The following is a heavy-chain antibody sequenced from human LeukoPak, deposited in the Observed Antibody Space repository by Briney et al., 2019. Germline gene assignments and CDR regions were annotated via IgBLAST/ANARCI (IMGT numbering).Heavy chain of an antibody. CDR3: ARDMSGSYSPNDY. V-gene: IGHV3-53*01. CDR2: IYSGGST. Sequence: GSLRLSCAASGLTVSSNYMSWVRQAPGKGLDWVAVIYSGGSTYYADSVKGRFTISRDNSKNTLYLQMNSLRAEDTAVYYCARDMSGSYSPNDYWGQRTLVTVSS. CDR1: GLTVSSNY. D-gene: IGHD1-26*01. J-gene: IGHJ4*02.